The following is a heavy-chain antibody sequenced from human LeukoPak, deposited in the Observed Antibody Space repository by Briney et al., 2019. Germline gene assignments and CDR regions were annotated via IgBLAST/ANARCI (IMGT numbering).Heavy chain of an antibody. V-gene: IGHV1-18*01. CDR2: SDTYNGKT. J-gene: IGHJ4*02. Sequence: GASVKVSCKASGYSFTSYGIGWVRQAPGQGLEWMGWSDTYNGKTHYAQNLQGRVTMTTDISTTTAYMELRGLRSDDTAVYYCAREPKIGNFDYWGLGTLVIVSS. CDR3: AREPKIGNFDY. CDR1: GYSFTSYG.